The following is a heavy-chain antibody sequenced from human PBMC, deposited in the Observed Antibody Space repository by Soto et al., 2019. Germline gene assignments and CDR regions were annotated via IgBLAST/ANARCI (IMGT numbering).Heavy chain of an antibody. CDR3: VRQASKVWGAYPQATNF. CDR2: IFHSGRT. CDR1: GASINSTSFY. Sequence: SETLSLTCTVSGASINSTSFYWGWIRQPPGKGLEWVGSIFHSGRTHYNPSLKSRVTLSVDTSRSQVSLEVGSVTAADTAVYYCVRQASKVWGAYPQATNFWGQGTLVTVSS. J-gene: IGHJ4*02. V-gene: IGHV4-39*01. D-gene: IGHD3-16*02.